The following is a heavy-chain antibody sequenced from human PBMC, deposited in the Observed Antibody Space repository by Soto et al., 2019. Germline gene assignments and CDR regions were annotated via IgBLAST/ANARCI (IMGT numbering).Heavy chain of an antibody. V-gene: IGHV4-59*08. D-gene: IGHD4-17*01. CDR3: ARQGYGATDV. CDR2: IYYSGST. CDR1: GGSISSYY. J-gene: IGHJ6*02. Sequence: QVQLQESGPGLVKPSETLSLTCTVSGGSISSYYWSWIRQPPGKGLEWIGYIYYSGSTNYNTSLKSRVTISVDTSKNQFSLKLSSVTAADTAVYYCARQGYGATDVWGQGTTVTVSS.